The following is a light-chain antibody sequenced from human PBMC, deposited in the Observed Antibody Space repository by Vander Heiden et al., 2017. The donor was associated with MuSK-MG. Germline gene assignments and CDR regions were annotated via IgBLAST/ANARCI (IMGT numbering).Light chain of an antibody. Sequence: QSALTQPASVSGSPGQSITLPCTGNSSDVGGYNYVSWYQQHPGQAPKLMIYDVSKRPSGVSHRFSGSKSGNTASLPISGLQAEDEADYYCSSYTRSSTPSCVFGPGTKVTVL. J-gene: IGLJ1*01. CDR2: DVS. CDR3: SSYTRSSTPSCV. V-gene: IGLV2-14*03. CDR1: SSDVGGYNY.